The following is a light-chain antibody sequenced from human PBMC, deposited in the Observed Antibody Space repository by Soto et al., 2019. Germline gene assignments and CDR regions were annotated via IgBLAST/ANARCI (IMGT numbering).Light chain of an antibody. Sequence: QSALTQPPSASGSPGQSVTISCTGTSSDVGGYNSVSWYQQHPGKAPKLLIFEVNKRPSGVPDRFSGSKSDNTASLTVSGLQAEDEADYYCSSYAGSKNLVVFGGGTKVTVL. CDR1: SSDVGGYNS. V-gene: IGLV2-8*01. CDR3: SSYAGSKNLVV. CDR2: EVN. J-gene: IGLJ3*02.